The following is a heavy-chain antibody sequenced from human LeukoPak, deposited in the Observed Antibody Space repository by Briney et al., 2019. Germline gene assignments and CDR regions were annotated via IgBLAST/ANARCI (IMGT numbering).Heavy chain of an antibody. Sequence: SETLSLTCTVSGGSISTYYWSWIRQPPGKGLEWIGYIFYSGSTNYNPSLKSRVTISVDTSKNQFSLKLSSVTAADTAVYYCARGPITMVGNENWFDPWGQGTLVTVSS. CDR2: IFYSGST. D-gene: IGHD3-10*01. J-gene: IGHJ5*02. CDR3: ARGPITMVGNENWFDP. CDR1: GGSISTYY. V-gene: IGHV4-59*12.